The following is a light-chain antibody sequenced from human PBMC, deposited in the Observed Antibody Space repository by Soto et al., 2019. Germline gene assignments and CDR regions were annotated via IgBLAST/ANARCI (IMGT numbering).Light chain of an antibody. V-gene: IGKV1-12*01. CDR3: RQASSLPLT. CDR1: QGLVNW. CDR2: AES. J-gene: IGKJ4*01. Sequence: DIQVTQSPSSVSASVGDRVTITCRTSQGLVNWLAWYQQKPGKAPKLLFYAESNYQRSLPSRFSGSGYGTDIALTISSVRVEDFATYYCRQASSLPLTFGGGTKVAIK.